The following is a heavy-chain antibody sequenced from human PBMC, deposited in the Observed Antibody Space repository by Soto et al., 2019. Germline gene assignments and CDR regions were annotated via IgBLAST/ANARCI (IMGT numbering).Heavy chain of an antibody. CDR2: IYYSGST. Sequence: PSETLSLTCTVSGGSISSSDYYWSWIRQPPGKGLEWIGYIYYSGSTNYNPSLKSRVTISVDTSKNQFSLKLSSVTAADTAVYYCAREGIAATWGQGTLVTVSS. CDR3: AREGIAAT. V-gene: IGHV4-61*08. D-gene: IGHD6-13*01. CDR1: GGSISSSDYY. J-gene: IGHJ4*02.